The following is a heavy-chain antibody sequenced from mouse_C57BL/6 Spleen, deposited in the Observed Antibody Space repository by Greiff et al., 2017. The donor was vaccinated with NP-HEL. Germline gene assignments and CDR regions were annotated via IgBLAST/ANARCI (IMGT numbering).Heavy chain of an antibody. V-gene: IGHV1-52*01. CDR2: IDPSDSET. CDR1: GYTFTSYW. CDR3: ARSGYSNYWFAY. D-gene: IGHD2-5*01. J-gene: IGHJ3*01. Sequence: VQLQQSGAELVRPGSSVKLSCKASGYTFTSYWMHWVKQRPIQGLEWIGNIDPSDSETHYNQKFKDKATLTVDKSSSTAYMQLSSLTSEDSAVYYCARSGYSNYWFAYWGQGTLVTVSA.